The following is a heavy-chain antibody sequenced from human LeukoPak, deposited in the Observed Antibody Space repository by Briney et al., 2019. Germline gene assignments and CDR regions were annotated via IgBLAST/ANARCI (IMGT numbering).Heavy chain of an antibody. CDR1: GGSFSGYY. CDR2: INHSGST. V-gene: IGHV4-34*01. Sequence: SETLSLTCAVYGGSFSGYYWSWIRQPPGKGLEWIGEINHSGSTNYNPSLRSRLTLSVDTSKNQFSLRLSSVTAADTAVYYCARAKGDYFDYWGQGTLVTVSS. D-gene: IGHD3-16*01. J-gene: IGHJ4*02. CDR3: ARAKGDYFDY.